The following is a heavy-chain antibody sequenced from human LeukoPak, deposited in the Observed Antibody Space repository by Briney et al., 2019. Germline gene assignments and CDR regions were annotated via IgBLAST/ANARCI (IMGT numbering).Heavy chain of an antibody. J-gene: IGHJ4*02. CDR2: IIPIFGTA. D-gene: IGHD1-26*01. V-gene: IGHV1-69*01. Sequence: SVKVSCKASGGTFSSYGISWVRQAPGQGLEWMGGIIPIFGTANYAQKFQGRVTITADESTSTAYMELSSLRSEDTAVYYCARGIVGATNYFDYWGQGTLVTVSS. CDR1: GGTFSSYG. CDR3: ARGIVGATNYFDY.